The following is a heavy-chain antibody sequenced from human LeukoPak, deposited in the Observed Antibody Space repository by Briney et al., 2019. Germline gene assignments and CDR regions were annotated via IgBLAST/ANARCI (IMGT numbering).Heavy chain of an antibody. V-gene: IGHV4-59*01. D-gene: IGHD6-13*01. Sequence: SETLSLTCTISGDSTNTFFWSWIRQPPGKGLEWIGYIYYTGSTDYNPSLKSRVAISVDTSKNQFSLKLSSVTAADTAVYYCARGSKAAPGTFDYWGQGTLVTVSS. CDR1: GDSTNTFF. J-gene: IGHJ4*02. CDR2: IYYTGST. CDR3: ARGSKAAPGTFDY.